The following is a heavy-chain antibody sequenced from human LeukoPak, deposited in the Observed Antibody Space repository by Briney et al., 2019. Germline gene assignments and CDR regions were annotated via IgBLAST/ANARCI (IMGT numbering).Heavy chain of an antibody. D-gene: IGHD3-9*01. Sequence: GGSLRLSCAASGFTFSSYSMNWVRQAPGKGLEWVSSFSSSSSYIYYADSVKGRFTISRDNAKNSLYLQMNSLRAEDTAVYYCARGSVLRYFDWFDAFDIWGQGTMVTVSS. J-gene: IGHJ3*02. V-gene: IGHV3-21*01. CDR1: GFTFSSYS. CDR3: ARGSVLRYFDWFDAFDI. CDR2: FSSSSSYI.